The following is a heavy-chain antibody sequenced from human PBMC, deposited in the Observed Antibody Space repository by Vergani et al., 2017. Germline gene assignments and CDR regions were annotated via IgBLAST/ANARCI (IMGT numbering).Heavy chain of an antibody. Sequence: QVQLQQWGAGVVKPSGTLSLTCAVFGESFSSFYWSWIRQPPGKGLEWIGEINNDGHTNYNPSLESRVTVSRDTAKNQFSLNLMSVTAADTAMYYCAVRPRVNLVGGKIVTKRTFDYGSQGSLVTVSS. CDR1: GESFSSFY. CDR3: AVRPRVNLVGGKIVTKRTFDY. CDR2: INNDGHT. D-gene: IGHD2-8*02. J-gene: IGHJ4*02. V-gene: IGHV4-34*02.